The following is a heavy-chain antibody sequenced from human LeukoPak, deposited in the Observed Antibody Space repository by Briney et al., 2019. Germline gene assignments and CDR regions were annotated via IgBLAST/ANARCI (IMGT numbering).Heavy chain of an antibody. D-gene: IGHD3-3*01. CDR2: MNPNSGST. Sequence: GASVKVSCKASGYTFTSYDINWVRQATGQGLEWMGWMNPNSGSTSYAQKFQGRVTMTRDTSTSTVYMELSSLRSEDTAVYYCARVTAFGVVIFDYWGQGTLVTVSS. CDR1: GYTFTSYD. J-gene: IGHJ4*02. CDR3: ARVTAFGVVIFDY. V-gene: IGHV1-8*01.